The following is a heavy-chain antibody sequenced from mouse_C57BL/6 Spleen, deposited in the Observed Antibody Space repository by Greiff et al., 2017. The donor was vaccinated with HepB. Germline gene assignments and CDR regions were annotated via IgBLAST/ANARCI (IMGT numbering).Heavy chain of an antibody. CDR3: ARDHSYAMDY. CDR1: GYTFTDYY. J-gene: IGHJ4*01. V-gene: IGHV1-26*01. Sequence: QLQQSGPELVKPGASVKISCKASGYTFTDYYMNWVKQSHGKSLEWIGDINPNNGGTSYNQKFKGKATLTVDKSSSTAYMELRSLTSEDSAVYYCARDHSYAMDYWGQGTSVTVSS. CDR2: INPNNGGT.